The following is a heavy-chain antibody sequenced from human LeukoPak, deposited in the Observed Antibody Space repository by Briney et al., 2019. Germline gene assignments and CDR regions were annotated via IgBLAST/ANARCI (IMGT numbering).Heavy chain of an antibody. CDR1: GFTFSSHW. CDR2: INNDESST. D-gene: IGHD2-15*01. Sequence: GGSLRLSCAASGFTFSSHWKHWVRQAPGKGLVWVSHINNDESSTSYADSVRGRFTISRDNAKNTLYLQMNSLRTEDTAVYYCACYGIAPPYWGQGTLVTVSS. V-gene: IGHV3-74*01. J-gene: IGHJ4*02. CDR3: ACYGIAPPY.